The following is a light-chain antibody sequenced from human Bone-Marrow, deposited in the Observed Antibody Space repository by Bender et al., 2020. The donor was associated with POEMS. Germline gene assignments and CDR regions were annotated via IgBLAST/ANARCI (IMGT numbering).Light chain of an antibody. Sequence: SSDLTQPPSVSVSPGQTANIACSGDKLDDKYACWYQQKPGQSPVLVIYEDMKRPSGIPERFSGSNSGNTATLTISGTQAMDEADYYCQAWDSSTVIFGGGTKLTVL. CDR2: EDM. CDR1: KLDDKY. V-gene: IGLV3-1*01. J-gene: IGLJ2*01. CDR3: QAWDSSTVI.